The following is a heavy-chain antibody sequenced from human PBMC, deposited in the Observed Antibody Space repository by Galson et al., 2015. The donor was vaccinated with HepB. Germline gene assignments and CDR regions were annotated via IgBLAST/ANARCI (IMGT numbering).Heavy chain of an antibody. D-gene: IGHD2-15*01. V-gene: IGHV5-51*01. CDR1: GYTFTSYW. Sequence: QSGAEVKKPGESLKISCKGSGYTFTSYWIAWVRRMPGKGLEWMGIIYPGDSDTRYSPSFQGQVTISADKSISTAYLQWSSLKASDTAIYYCARRGYCSGGSCHSHAFDIWGQGTMVTVSS. CDR3: ARRGYCSGGSCHSHAFDI. CDR2: IYPGDSDT. J-gene: IGHJ3*02.